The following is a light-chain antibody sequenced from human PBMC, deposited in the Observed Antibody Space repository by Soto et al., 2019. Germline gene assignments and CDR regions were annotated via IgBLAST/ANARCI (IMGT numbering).Light chain of an antibody. Sequence: DIQMTQSPSSLSASVRDRVTITCQASQDISNYLNWYQQKTGKAPKLLIYDASNLETGVPSRFSGSGSGTDFTFTISSLQPEDIATYYCQQYDKSIFTFGPGTKVDIK. CDR1: QDISNY. J-gene: IGKJ3*01. CDR2: DAS. V-gene: IGKV1-33*01. CDR3: QQYDKSIFT.